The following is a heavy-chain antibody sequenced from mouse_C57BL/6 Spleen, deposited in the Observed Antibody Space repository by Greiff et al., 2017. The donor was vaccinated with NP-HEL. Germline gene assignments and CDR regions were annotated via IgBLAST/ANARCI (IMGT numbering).Heavy chain of an antibody. CDR1: GFTFSDYG. Sequence: EVKVEESGGGLVKPGGSLKLSCAASGFTFSDYGMHWVRQAPEKGLEWVAYISSGSSTIYYADTVKGRFTISRDNAKTTLFLQMTSLRSEDTAMYYCARRGYYGSSWYFDVWGTGTTVTVSS. V-gene: IGHV5-17*01. CDR2: ISSGSSTI. D-gene: IGHD1-1*01. CDR3: ARRGYYGSSWYFDV. J-gene: IGHJ1*03.